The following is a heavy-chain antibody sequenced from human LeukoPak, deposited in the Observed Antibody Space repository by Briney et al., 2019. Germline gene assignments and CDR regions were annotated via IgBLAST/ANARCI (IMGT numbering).Heavy chain of an antibody. J-gene: IGHJ4*02. CDR3: ARERYNTGWYSDY. V-gene: IGHV4-4*07. Sequence: PSETLSLTCTVSGGSISGYYWSWIRQPAGKGLEWIGRIYSSGSTNYNPSLKSRVTMSVDTSKKQFSLKLNSVTAADTAVYFCARERYNTGWYSDYWGQGTLVTVSS. CDR1: GGSISGYY. D-gene: IGHD6-19*01. CDR2: IYSSGST.